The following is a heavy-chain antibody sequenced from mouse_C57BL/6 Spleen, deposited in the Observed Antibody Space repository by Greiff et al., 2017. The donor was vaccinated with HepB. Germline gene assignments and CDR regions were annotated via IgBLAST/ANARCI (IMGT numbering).Heavy chain of an antibody. CDR2: IYPGSGST. CDR1: GYTFTSYW. Sequence: QVHVKQSGAELVKPGASVKMSCKASGYTFTSYWITWVKQRPGQGLEWIGDIYPGSGSTNYNEKFKSKATLTVDTSSSTAYMQLSSLTSEDSAVYYCARAGEAYAMDYWGQGTSVTVSS. V-gene: IGHV1-55*01. J-gene: IGHJ4*01. CDR3: ARAGEAYAMDY.